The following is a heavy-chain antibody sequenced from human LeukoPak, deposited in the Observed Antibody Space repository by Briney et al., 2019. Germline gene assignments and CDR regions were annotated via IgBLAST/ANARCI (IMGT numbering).Heavy chain of an antibody. D-gene: IGHD3-16*01. J-gene: IGHJ4*02. CDR2: FDPEDGET. V-gene: IGHV1-24*01. CDR3: ATGEEITLNY. Sequence: ASVKVSCKVSGYTLTELSMRWVRQAPGKGRGWMGGFDPEDGETIYAQKLQGRVTMTEDTSTDTAYMELSSLRSEDTAVYYCATGEEITLNYWGQGTLVTVSS. CDR1: GYTLTELS.